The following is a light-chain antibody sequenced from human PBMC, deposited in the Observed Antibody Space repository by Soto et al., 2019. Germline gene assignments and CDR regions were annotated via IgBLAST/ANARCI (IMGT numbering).Light chain of an antibody. CDR2: WAS. CDR1: QSVLYSSNNKNY. CDR3: QQYYSTPHT. Sequence: DIVMTQSPDSLAVSLGERATINCKSSQSVLYSSNNKNYLAWYQQKPGQPPKLLIYWASTRESGVPDRVSGSGSGTDFTLTISSLQAEDVAVDYCQQYYSTPHTFGQGTKLEIK. V-gene: IGKV4-1*01. J-gene: IGKJ2*01.